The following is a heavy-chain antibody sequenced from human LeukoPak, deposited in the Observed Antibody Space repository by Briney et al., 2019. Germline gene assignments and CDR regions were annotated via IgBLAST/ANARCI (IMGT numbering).Heavy chain of an antibody. Sequence: SETLSLTCTVSGGPISSSYYWTWIRQPPGKGLEWIGYIFYSGSTNYNPSLKSRVTILVDTSKNQFSLKLSSVTAADTAVYYCARGIRVGNFDYWGQGTLVTVSS. J-gene: IGHJ4*02. CDR1: GGPISSSYY. CDR3: ARGIRVGNFDY. D-gene: IGHD1-26*01. V-gene: IGHV4-59*01. CDR2: IFYSGST.